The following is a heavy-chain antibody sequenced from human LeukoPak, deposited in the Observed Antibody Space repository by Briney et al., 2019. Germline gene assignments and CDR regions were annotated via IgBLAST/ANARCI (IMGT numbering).Heavy chain of an antibody. CDR3: GRGGSIPGSSVAGRGDY. CDR1: GFTFSSYA. Sequence: PGGSLRLSCAASGFTFSSYAMRWVRQAPGKGLEWVSAISGSGGSTYYADSVKGRFTISRDNSKNTLYLQMNSLRAEDTAVYYCGRGGSIPGSSVAGRGDYWGQGTLVTVSS. V-gene: IGHV3-23*01. CDR2: ISGSGGST. J-gene: IGHJ4*02. D-gene: IGHD6-19*01.